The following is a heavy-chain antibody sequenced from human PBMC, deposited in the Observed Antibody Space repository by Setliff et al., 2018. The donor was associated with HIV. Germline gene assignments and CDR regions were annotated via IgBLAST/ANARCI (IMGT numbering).Heavy chain of an antibody. J-gene: IGHJ6*03. CDR3: ARGGHFLAPGRDIWYYYYYMDV. Sequence: GASVKVSCKASGYTFTSYYMHWVRQAPGQGLEWMGIINPNSGSINYAQSYQGRVTMTRDTSTSTVYMELSSLKFEDTAVYYCARGGHFLAPGRDIWYYYYYMDVWGKGTTVTVSS. CDR2: INPNSGSI. D-gene: IGHD3-9*01. V-gene: IGHV1-46*01. CDR1: GYTFTSYY.